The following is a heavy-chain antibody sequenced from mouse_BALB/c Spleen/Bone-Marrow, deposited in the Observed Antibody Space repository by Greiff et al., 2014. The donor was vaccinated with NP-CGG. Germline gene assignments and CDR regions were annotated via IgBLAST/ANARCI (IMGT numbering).Heavy chain of an antibody. D-gene: IGHD3-1*01. CDR3: TTLARSDFDY. V-gene: IGHV1-5*01. J-gene: IGHJ2*01. Sequence: VQLKESGTVLARPGAAVKMSCKASGYTFSNYWMHWVKQRPGQGLGWIGTIYPGNSDTTYNQKFKGKAKLTAVTSTSTAYMELSSLTNEDSAVYYCTTLARSDFDYWGQGTTLTVSS. CDR2: IYPGNSDT. CDR1: GYTFSNYW.